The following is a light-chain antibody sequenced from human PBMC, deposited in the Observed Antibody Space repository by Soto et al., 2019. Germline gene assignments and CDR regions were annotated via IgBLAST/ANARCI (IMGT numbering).Light chain of an antibody. CDR1: QTISSY. J-gene: IGKJ1*01. CDR2: AAS. Sequence: DIQMTQSPSSLSASVGDRVTITCRASQTISSYLNWYQQKPGKAPKLLIYAASSLQSGVPLRFSGSGSGTDFTLTISSLQPEDFATYYCQQSSSTPRTFGQGTKVDIK. V-gene: IGKV1-39*01. CDR3: QQSSSTPRT.